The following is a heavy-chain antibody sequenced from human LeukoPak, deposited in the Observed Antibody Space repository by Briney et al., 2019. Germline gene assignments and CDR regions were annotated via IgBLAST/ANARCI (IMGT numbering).Heavy chain of an antibody. CDR1: GGTFSSYA. D-gene: IGHD2-15*01. J-gene: IGHJ3*02. V-gene: IGHV1-69*05. CDR2: IIPIFGTA. Sequence: SVKVSCKASGGTFSSYAISWVRQAPGQGLEWMGRIIPIFGTANYAQKFQGRVTITTDESTSTAYMELSSLRSEDTAVYYCARKGYCSGGSCYSDDAFDIWGQGTTVTVSS. CDR3: ARKGYCSGGSCYSDDAFDI.